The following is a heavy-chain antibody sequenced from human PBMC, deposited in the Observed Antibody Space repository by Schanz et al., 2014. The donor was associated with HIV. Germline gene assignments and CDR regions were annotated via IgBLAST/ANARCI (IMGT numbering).Heavy chain of an antibody. Sequence: QVQLVESGGGVVQPGRSLRLSCAASGFTFSSYGTHWVRQAPGKGLEWVAVITYDGSYKYYSDSVKGRFSISRDSSKSMVYLQMNSLRLEDTGVYYCARDRVRDYQLLPGYYNYAMDVWGQGTTVIVSS. J-gene: IGHJ6*02. CDR1: GFTFSSYG. CDR2: ITYDGSYK. CDR3: ARDRVRDYQLLPGYYNYAMDV. V-gene: IGHV3-30*03. D-gene: IGHD4-17*01.